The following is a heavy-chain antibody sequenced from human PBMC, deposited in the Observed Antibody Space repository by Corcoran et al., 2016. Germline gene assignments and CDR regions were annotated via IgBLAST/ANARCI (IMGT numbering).Heavy chain of an antibody. V-gene: IGHV5-51*01. J-gene: IGHJ6*02. CDR1: GYSFTSYW. Sequence: EVQLVQSGAEVKKPGESLKISCKGSGYSFTSYWIGWVRQMPGKGLERMGIIYPGDSATRYSPSFHSQVTISADKSISTAYLQWGSVKASDTAMYSWARLTEGFELFGGMDGWGQGTTVTVSS. D-gene: IGHD3-3*01. CDR3: ARLTEGFELFGGMDG. CDR2: IYPGDSAT.